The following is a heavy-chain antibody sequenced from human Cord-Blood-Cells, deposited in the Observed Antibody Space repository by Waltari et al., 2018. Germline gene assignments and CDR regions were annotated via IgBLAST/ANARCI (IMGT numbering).Heavy chain of an antibody. Sequence: QVQLQQWGAGLLKPSETLSLTCAVYGGSFSGYYWSWIRQPPGKWLEWIGEINHSGSTNYTPSLKSRVTISVDTSKNQFSLKLSSVTAADTAVYYCARAVVVPAAMGGNWFDPWGQGTLVTVSS. CDR3: ARAVVVPAAMGGNWFDP. J-gene: IGHJ5*02. V-gene: IGHV4-34*01. D-gene: IGHD2-2*01. CDR1: GGSFSGYY. CDR2: INHSGST.